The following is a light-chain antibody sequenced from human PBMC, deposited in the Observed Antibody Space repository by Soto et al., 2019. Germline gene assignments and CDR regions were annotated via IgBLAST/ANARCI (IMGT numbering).Light chain of an antibody. J-gene: IGLJ2*01. CDR2: EGI. CDR3: CSYAGSSTVV. CDR1: TSDVGTYNL. Sequence: QSALTQPASVSGSPGQSITISCTGTTSDVGTYNLVSWYQQHPDKAPKLMIYEGIKRPSGVSNRFSGSKSDYTASLTISGRLAEDEADYYCCSYAGSSTVVFGGGTKLTVL. V-gene: IGLV2-23*01.